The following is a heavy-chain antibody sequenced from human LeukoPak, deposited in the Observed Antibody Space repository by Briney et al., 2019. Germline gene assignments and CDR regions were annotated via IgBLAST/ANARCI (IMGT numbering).Heavy chain of an antibody. J-gene: IGHJ4*02. Sequence: ASVKVSCKVSGYTLTELSMHWVRQAPGKGLEWMGGFDPEDGETIYAQRFQGRVTMTEDTSTDTAYMELSSLRSEDTAMYYCARGTYYYDSSGYYHFDYWGQGTLVTVSS. CDR2: FDPEDGET. CDR3: ARGTYYYDSSGYYHFDY. V-gene: IGHV1-24*01. D-gene: IGHD3-22*01. CDR1: GYTLTELS.